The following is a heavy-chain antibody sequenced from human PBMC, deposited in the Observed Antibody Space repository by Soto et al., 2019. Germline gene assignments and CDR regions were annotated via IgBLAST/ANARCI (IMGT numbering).Heavy chain of an antibody. J-gene: IGHJ5*02. V-gene: IGHV4-59*01. CDR1: GGSISSYY. CDR3: ARERPEGESGWYIDNWFDP. CDR2: IYYSGST. Sequence: QVQLQESGPGLVKPSETLSLTCTVSGGSISSYYWSWIRQPPGKGLEWIGYIYYSGSTNYNPSLKSRVTISVDTSKNQFSLKLSSVTAADTAVYYCARERPEGESGWYIDNWFDPWGQGTLVTVSS. D-gene: IGHD6-19*01.